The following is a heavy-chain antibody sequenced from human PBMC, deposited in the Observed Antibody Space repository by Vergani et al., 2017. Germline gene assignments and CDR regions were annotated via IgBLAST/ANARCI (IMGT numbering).Heavy chain of an antibody. J-gene: IGHJ6*02. CDR1: GGTFSSYT. D-gene: IGHD5-18*01. CDR3: AGGVADTAMDIYYYYGMDV. Sequence: QVQLVQSGAEVKKPGSSVKVSCKASGGTFSSYTISWVRQAPGQGLEWMGRIIPILGIANYAQKFQGRVTITADKSTSTAYMELSSLRSEDTAVYYCAGGVADTAMDIYYYYGMDVWGQGTTVTVSS. V-gene: IGHV1-69*02. CDR2: IIPILGIA.